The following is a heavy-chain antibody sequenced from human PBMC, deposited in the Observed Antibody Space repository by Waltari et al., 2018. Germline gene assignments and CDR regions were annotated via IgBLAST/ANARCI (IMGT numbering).Heavy chain of an antibody. CDR2: IGTAGDT. Sequence: EVQLVESGGGLVQPGGSLRLSCAASGFALSYYDMFWVRQVTGKGLEWVSAIGTAGDTHYPDSVKGRFTISRDSPKNTLYLQMNSLRVEDTAVYYCARLYRPAGYDFWTAYYYYGLDVWGQGTTVTVSS. CDR1: GFALSYYD. CDR3: ARLYRPAGYDFWTAYYYYGLDV. J-gene: IGHJ6*02. V-gene: IGHV3-13*01. D-gene: IGHD3-3*01.